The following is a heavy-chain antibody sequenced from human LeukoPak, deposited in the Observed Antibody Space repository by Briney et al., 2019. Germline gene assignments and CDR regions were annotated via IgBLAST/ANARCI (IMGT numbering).Heavy chain of an antibody. CDR2: IYTSGST. D-gene: IGHD3-10*01. Sequence: SETLSLTCTVSGGSISSYYWSWIRQPAGKGLEWIGRIYTSGSTNYNPSLKSRVIMSVDTSKNQFSLKLSSVTAADTAVYYCARECRYGSGSYYYYYGMDVWGQGTTVTVSS. CDR1: GGSISSYY. J-gene: IGHJ6*02. V-gene: IGHV4-4*07. CDR3: ARECRYGSGSYYYYYGMDV.